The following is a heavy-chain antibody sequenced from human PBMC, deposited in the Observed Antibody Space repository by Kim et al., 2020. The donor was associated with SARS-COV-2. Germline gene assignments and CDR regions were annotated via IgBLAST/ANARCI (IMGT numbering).Heavy chain of an antibody. Sequence: GGSLRLSCTVSGFTFSNYAMSWVRQAPGKGLEWVSAISGSGSGTYYAASVKGRFTISRDNSKNTLYLQMNSLRAEDTAVYYCEGYRYFDWLFDYWGQGILVTVSS. D-gene: IGHD3-9*01. J-gene: IGHJ4*02. CDR2: ISGSGSGT. CDR3: EGYRYFDWLFDY. CDR1: GFTFSNYA. V-gene: IGHV3-23*01.